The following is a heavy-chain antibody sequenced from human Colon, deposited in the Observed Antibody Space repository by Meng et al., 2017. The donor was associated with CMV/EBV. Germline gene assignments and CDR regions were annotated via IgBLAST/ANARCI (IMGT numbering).Heavy chain of an antibody. CDR2: LIPMFGAA. D-gene: IGHD3-3*01. J-gene: IGHJ5*02. Sequence: SVKVSCKASGGPFSTYAISWVRQAPGQGLEWMGGLIPMFGAANYAQKFQGKVTITTDESTTTAYLELSSLRSEDTAVYYCARANKLRFLEIGGTWGQGTLVTVS. CDR3: ARANKLRFLEIGGT. CDR1: GGPFSTYA. V-gene: IGHV1-69*05.